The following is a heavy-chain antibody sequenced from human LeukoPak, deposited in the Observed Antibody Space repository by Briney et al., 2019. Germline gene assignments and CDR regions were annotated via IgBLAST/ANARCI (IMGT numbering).Heavy chain of an antibody. CDR1: GGSISSYY. J-gene: IGHJ3*02. CDR2: IYYSGST. D-gene: IGHD5-18*01. V-gene: IGHV4-59*01. Sequence: SETLSLTCTVSGGSISSYYWSWIRQPPAKGLEWIGYIYYSGSTNYNPSLKSRVTISVDTSKNQFSLKLSSVTAADTAVYYCARDGYSYGYVYYAIDIWGQGTMVTVSS. CDR3: ARDGYSYGYVYYAIDI.